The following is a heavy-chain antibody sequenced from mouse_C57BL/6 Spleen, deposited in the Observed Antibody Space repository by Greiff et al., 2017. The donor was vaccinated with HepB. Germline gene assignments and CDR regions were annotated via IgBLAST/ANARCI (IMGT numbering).Heavy chain of an antibody. CDR1: GYTFTSYW. CDR2: IDPSDSET. CDR3: ARSRDYDRYFDV. Sequence: VKLQQPGAELVRPGSSVKLSCKASGYTFTSYWMHWVKQRPIQGLEWIGNIDPSDSETHYNQKFKDKATLTVDKSSSTAYMQLSSLTSEDSAVYYCARSRDYDRYFDVWGTGTTVTVSS. J-gene: IGHJ1*03. V-gene: IGHV1-52*01. D-gene: IGHD2-4*01.